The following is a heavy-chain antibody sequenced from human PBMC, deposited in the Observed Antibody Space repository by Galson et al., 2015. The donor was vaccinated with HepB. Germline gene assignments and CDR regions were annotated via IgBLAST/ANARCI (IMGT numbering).Heavy chain of an antibody. CDR2: TYYRSKWYN. CDR1: GDSVSTNIVA. CDR3: TRVRHLARGMDV. D-gene: IGHD5-12*01. Sequence: CAISGDSVSTNIVAWNWIRQSPSRGLEWLGRTYYRSKWYNDYAVSVHSRITINLDTSRNQFSLQLNSVTPEDTGVYYCTRVRHLARGMDVWGQGTTVTVSS. V-gene: IGHV6-1*01. J-gene: IGHJ6*02.